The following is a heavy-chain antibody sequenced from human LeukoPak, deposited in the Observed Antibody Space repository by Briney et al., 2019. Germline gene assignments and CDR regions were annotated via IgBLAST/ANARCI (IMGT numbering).Heavy chain of an antibody. V-gene: IGHV3-48*03. CDR3: ARADYGDYVQH. J-gene: IGHJ1*01. Sequence: GGSLRLSCAASGFTFSSYEMNWVRQAPGKGLEWVSYISSSGSTIYYADSVKGRFTISRDNAKNSLYLQMNSLRAEDTAVYYCARADYGDYVQHWGQGTLVTVSS. CDR2: ISSSGSTI. CDR1: GFTFSSYE. D-gene: IGHD4-17*01.